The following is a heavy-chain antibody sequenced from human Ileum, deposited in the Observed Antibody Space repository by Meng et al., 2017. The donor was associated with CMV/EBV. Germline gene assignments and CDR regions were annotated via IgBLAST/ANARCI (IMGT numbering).Heavy chain of an antibody. CDR1: GYTFSTYG. D-gene: IGHD5-12*01. CDR2: ISAHNGNT. CDR3: TRDSTQWLRVAHEAFDV. V-gene: IGHV1-18*01. J-gene: IGHJ6*02. Sequence: ASVKVSCKASGYTFSTYGISWGRQAPGQGLEWMGWISAHNGNTNYAQKFQDRVTMTTDTSTSTVYMELRSLRSDDTAMYYCTRDSTQWLRVAHEAFDVWCQGTTVTVSS.